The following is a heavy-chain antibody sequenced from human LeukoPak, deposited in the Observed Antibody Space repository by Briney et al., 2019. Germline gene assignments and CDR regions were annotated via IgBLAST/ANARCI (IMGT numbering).Heavy chain of an antibody. CDR3: AKDVVYDSSGYPGY. CDR2: IRYDGSNK. Sequence: GGSLRLSCAASGFTFSSYGMHWVRQAPGKGLEWVAFIRYDGSNKYYADSVKGRFTISRDNSKNTLYLQMNSLRAEDTAVYYCAKDVVYDSSGYPGYWGQGTLVTVSS. J-gene: IGHJ4*02. V-gene: IGHV3-30*02. D-gene: IGHD3-22*01. CDR1: GFTFSSYG.